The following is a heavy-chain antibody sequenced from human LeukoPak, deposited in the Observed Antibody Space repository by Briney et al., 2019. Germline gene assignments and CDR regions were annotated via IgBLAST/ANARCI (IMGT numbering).Heavy chain of an antibody. Sequence: ASVKVSCKASGYTFTGYYMHWVRQAPGQGLEWMGWINPNSGGTNYAQRFQGRVTMTRDTSISTAYMELSRLRSDDTAVYYCAREHSSGYYFDAFDIWGQGTMVTVSS. J-gene: IGHJ3*02. V-gene: IGHV1-2*02. CDR1: GYTFTGYY. CDR2: INPNSGGT. CDR3: AREHSSGYYFDAFDI. D-gene: IGHD3-22*01.